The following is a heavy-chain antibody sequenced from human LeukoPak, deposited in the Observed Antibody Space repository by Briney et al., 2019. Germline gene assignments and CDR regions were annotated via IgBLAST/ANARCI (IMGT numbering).Heavy chain of an antibody. J-gene: IGHJ3*02. CDR1: GFTFRSYA. Sequence: LTGGSLRLSCAASGFTFRSYAMTWVRQAPGKGLEWVSGISGSGGTTYYADSVKGRFTVSRDNSKNTVFLQMNSLRADDTAVYYCAKPPRPSSAFDIWGQGTMVTVSS. D-gene: IGHD6-13*01. CDR3: AKPPRPSSAFDI. V-gene: IGHV3-23*01. CDR2: ISGSGGTT.